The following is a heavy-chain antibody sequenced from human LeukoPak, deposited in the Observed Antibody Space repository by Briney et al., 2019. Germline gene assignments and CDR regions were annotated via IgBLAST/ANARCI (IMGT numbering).Heavy chain of an antibody. J-gene: IGHJ5*02. V-gene: IGHV1-18*01. CDR1: GYTFTSYG. CDR2: ISAYNGNT. D-gene: IGHD3-3*01. CDR3: ARDRPTTRRVGVGPNNWFDP. Sequence: ASVKVSCKASGYTFTSYGISWVRQAPGQGLEWMGWISAYNGNTNYAQKLQGRVTMTADTSTSTAYMELRSLRSDDTAVYYCARDRPTTRRVGVGPNNWFDPWGQGTLVTVSS.